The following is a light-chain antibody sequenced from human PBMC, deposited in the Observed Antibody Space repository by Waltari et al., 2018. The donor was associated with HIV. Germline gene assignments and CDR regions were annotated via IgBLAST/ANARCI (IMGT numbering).Light chain of an antibody. J-gene: IGLJ3*02. CDR2: QDT. CDR3: QTWDSGTIV. CDR1: HLGTTY. V-gene: IGLV3-1*01. Sequence: SYELAQPPSVSVSSGQTASISCSGNHLGTTYVSWYQQRSGQSPLLVLYQDTKRPSGVPERFSGSNSGNTATLTINETQPLDEAEYSCQTWDSGTIVFGGGTKLSVL.